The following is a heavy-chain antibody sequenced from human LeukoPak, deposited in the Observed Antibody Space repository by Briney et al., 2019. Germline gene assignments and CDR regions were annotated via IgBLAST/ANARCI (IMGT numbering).Heavy chain of an antibody. J-gene: IGHJ4*02. Sequence: SETLSLTCTVSGGSISSSSYYWGWIRQPPGKGLEWIGSIYYSGSTYYNPSLKSRVTISVDTSKNQFSLKLSSVTAEDTAVYYCARRVDTAMVQWGQGTLVTVSS. D-gene: IGHD5-18*01. CDR2: IYYSGST. CDR1: GGSISSSSYY. V-gene: IGHV4-39*07. CDR3: ARRVDTAMVQ.